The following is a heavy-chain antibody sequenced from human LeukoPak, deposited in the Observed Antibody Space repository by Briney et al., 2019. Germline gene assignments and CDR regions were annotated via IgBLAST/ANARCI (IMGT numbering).Heavy chain of an antibody. Sequence: GASVKVSCKASGYTFTSYGISWVRQAPGQGLEWMGWISAYNGNTNYAQKLQGRVTMTTDTSTSTAYMELRSLRSDDTAVYYCARDRYCTSTTCYGYYYYYMDVWGKGTTVTVSS. V-gene: IGHV1-18*01. CDR2: ISAYNGNT. CDR1: GYTFTSYG. J-gene: IGHJ6*03. CDR3: ARDRYCTSTTCYGYYYYYMDV. D-gene: IGHD2-2*01.